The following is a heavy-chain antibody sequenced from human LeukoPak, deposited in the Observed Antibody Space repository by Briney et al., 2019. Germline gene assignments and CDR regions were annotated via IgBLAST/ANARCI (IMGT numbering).Heavy chain of an antibody. Sequence: GSLRLSCAVSGFTFSSYWMSWVRQAPGKGLEWVANIKQDGSEKYYVDSVKGRFTISRDNAKNSLYPQMNTLRAEDTAVYYCARDRYITRSWGHDFDYWGQGILVTVSS. D-gene: IGHD6-13*01. CDR2: IKQDGSEK. J-gene: IGHJ4*02. CDR3: ARDRYITRSWGHDFDY. CDR1: GFTFSSYW. V-gene: IGHV3-7*01.